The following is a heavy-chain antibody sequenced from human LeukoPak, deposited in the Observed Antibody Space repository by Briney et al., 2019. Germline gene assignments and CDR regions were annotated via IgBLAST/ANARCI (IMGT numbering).Heavy chain of an antibody. V-gene: IGHV3-48*03. CDR2: ISSSGSSI. D-gene: IGHD3-22*01. Sequence: GGSLRLSCAASGFTFSNYEMNWVRQAPGKGLEWVSYISSSGSSIYYADSVKGRFTISRDNAKNSLYLQMNSLRAEDTALYYCAKGSCMHYYDSSGYCQFDYWGQGTLVTVSS. J-gene: IGHJ4*02. CDR3: AKGSCMHYYDSSGYCQFDY. CDR1: GFTFSNYE.